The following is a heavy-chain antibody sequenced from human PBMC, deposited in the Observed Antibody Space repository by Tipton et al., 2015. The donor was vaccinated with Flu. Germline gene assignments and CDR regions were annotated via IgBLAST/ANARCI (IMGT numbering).Heavy chain of an antibody. Sequence: QSGAEVKKPGSSVKVSCKASGGTFSNYAIGWVRQAPGQGLEWMGGIIPILGTPNYAQKFQGRVTMTADKSTSTGYMELSNLRSEDTAVYYCASHGDYYQYHYYMDVWGEGTTVTVSS. CDR3: ASHGDYYQYHYYMDV. J-gene: IGHJ6*03. D-gene: IGHD4-17*01. V-gene: IGHV1-69*06. CDR2: IIPILGTP. CDR1: GGTFSNYA.